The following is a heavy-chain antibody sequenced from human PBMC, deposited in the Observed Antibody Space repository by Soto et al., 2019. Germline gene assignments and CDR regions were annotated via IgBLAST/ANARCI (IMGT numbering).Heavy chain of an antibody. D-gene: IGHD3-10*01. CDR1: GGTFNQYD. V-gene: IGHV1-69*06. Sequence: QVQLVQAGAEVMKPGSSVKVSCKSSGGTFNQYDISWVRQAPGQGLEWMGGIIPLFSKAQYAPKFQGRVTITADISTTTVYKEVSSLRFENTAVYYCAGGEGEMPTISHYISWGQGTLVTVSS. CDR3: AGGEGEMPTISHYIS. J-gene: IGHJ5*02. CDR2: IIPLFSKA.